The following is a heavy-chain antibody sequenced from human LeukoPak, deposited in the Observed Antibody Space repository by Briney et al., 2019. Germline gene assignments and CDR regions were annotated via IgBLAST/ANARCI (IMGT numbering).Heavy chain of an antibody. CDR1: GGSISSSSYY. J-gene: IGHJ4*02. V-gene: IGHV4-39*01. CDR3: ARVEYDSSIDY. D-gene: IGHD3-22*01. Sequence: PSETLSLTCTVSGGSISSSSYYWGWIRQPPGKGLEWIGSIYYSGSTYYNPSLKSRVTISVDTSKNQFSLMLSSVTAADTAVYYCARVEYDSSIDYWGQGTLVTVSS. CDR2: IYYSGST.